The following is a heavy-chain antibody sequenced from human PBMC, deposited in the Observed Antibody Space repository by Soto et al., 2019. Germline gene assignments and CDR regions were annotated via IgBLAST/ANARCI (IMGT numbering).Heavy chain of an antibody. D-gene: IGHD1-26*01. CDR1: GGSFSGYY. CDR2: INHSGST. J-gene: IGHJ4*02. Sequence: SETLSLTCAVYGGSFSGYYWSWIRQPPGKGLEWIGEINHSGSTNYNPSLKSRVTISVDTSKNQFSLKLSSVTAADTAVYYCARRGPALPKPFDYWGQGTLVTVSS. CDR3: ARRGPALPKPFDY. V-gene: IGHV4-34*01.